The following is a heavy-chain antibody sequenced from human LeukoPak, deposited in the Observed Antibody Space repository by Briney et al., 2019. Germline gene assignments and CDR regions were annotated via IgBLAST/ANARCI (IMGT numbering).Heavy chain of an antibody. CDR2: IYPGDSDT. CDR3: ARQPKQWLVLWGFDY. V-gene: IGHV5-51*01. Sequence: LKFSCKGSGYSFTSYWIGLGRQIPEKRLEWMGIIYPGDSDTSYSPSFQGQVTISADKSISTASLQWSSLKASDTAIYYCARQPKQWLVLWGFDYWGQGTLVTVSS. J-gene: IGHJ4*02. CDR1: GYSFTSYW. D-gene: IGHD6-19*01.